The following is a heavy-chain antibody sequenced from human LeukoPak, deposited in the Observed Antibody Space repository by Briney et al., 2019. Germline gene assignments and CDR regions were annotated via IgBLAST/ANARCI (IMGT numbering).Heavy chain of an antibody. CDR3: AELGITMIGGV. CDR2: ITSSSSYI. Sequence: GGSLRLSCAASGFTLSSYSMNWVRQAPGKGLEWVSSITSSSSYIYYADSVKGRFTISRDNAKNSLYLQMNSLRAEDTAVYYCAELGITMIGGVWGKGTTVTISS. D-gene: IGHD3-10*02. J-gene: IGHJ6*04. CDR1: GFTLSSYS. V-gene: IGHV3-21*01.